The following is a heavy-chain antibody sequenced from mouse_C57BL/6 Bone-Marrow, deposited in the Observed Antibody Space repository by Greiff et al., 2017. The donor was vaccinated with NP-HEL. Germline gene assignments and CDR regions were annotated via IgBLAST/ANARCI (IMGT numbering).Heavy chain of an antibody. Sequence: EVKLLESGGGLVQPGGSMKLSCVASGFTFSNYWMNWVRQSPEKGLEWVAEIRLKSNNYATHYAESVKGRFTISRDDSKSSVYLQMNNLRAEDTGMYYCTSGTGNAMDYWGQGTSVTVSS. D-gene: IGHD4-1*01. CDR1: GFTFSNYW. CDR3: TSGTGNAMDY. CDR2: IRLKSNNYAT. V-gene: IGHV6-6*02. J-gene: IGHJ4*01.